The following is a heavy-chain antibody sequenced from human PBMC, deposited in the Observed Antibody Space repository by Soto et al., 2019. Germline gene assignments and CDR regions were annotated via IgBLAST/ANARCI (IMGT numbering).Heavy chain of an antibody. Sequence: GGSLRLSCAASGFMFNTYAMTWVRQAPGKGLEWVATITNTGGGTYYADSVKGRFTISRDNSNNRLYLQMYSLRAEDTAVYFCANRPRYYNMDVWRQGTTVTVSS. V-gene: IGHV3-23*01. CDR1: GFMFNTYA. CDR3: ANRPRYYNMDV. J-gene: IGHJ6*02. CDR2: ITNTGGGT.